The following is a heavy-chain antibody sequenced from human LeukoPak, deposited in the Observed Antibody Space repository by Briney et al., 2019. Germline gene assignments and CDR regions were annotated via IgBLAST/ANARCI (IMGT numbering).Heavy chain of an antibody. Sequence: GGSLRLSCAASGFTFSRYWMSWVRQAPGKGLEWVSSISSSSSYIYYADSVKGRFTTSRDNAKNSLYLQMNSLRAEDTAVYYCARDHSSSWYLVYYMDVWGKGTTVTISS. V-gene: IGHV3-21*01. D-gene: IGHD6-13*01. J-gene: IGHJ6*03. CDR3: ARDHSSSWYLVYYMDV. CDR2: ISSSSSYI. CDR1: GFTFSRYW.